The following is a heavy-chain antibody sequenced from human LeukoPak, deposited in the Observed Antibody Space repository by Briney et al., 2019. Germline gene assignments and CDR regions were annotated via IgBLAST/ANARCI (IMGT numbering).Heavy chain of an antibody. CDR2: ISAYNGDT. CDR1: GYIFAHNG. CDR3: ARDRYYFDTSGRWEVDY. V-gene: IGHV1-18*01. Sequence: GASVKVSCKTSGYIFAHNGISWVRQAPGQGPEWMGWISAYNGDTNYAQNFQGRVTMTRDTSTSTAYMELRSLRSDDTAVYYCARDRYYFDTSGRWEVDYWGQGTLVTVSS. J-gene: IGHJ4*02. D-gene: IGHD3-22*01.